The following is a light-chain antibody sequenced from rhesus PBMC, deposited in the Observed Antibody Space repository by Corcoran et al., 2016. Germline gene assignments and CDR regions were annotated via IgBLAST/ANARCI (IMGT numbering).Light chain of an antibody. CDR2: KAP. J-gene: IGKJ4*01. Sequence: DIQMTQSPSSLSASVGDRVTITCRASQGISNNLAWYQQKPGKVPKLLIYKAPTLQMGIPSSFSAGGLWTDFPLTISSLQPEDFATYYCQHGYGILTFVGGTKVEIK. CDR1: QGISNN. CDR3: QHGYGILT. V-gene: IGKV1-25*01.